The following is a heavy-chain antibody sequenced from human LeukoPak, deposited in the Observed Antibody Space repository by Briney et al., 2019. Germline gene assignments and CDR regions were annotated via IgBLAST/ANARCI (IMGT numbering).Heavy chain of an antibody. V-gene: IGHV3-48*04. CDR1: GFTFSSYA. J-gene: IGHJ4*02. Sequence: AGRSLRLSCAASGFTFSSYAMHWVRQAPGKGLEWVSFISGSASTIYYAHSVKGRFTISRDNAKKSFYLQMNSLRAEDTAVYYCARVWRQQLELDHWGQGTLVIVSS. CDR2: ISGSASTI. D-gene: IGHD6-13*01. CDR3: ARVWRQQLELDH.